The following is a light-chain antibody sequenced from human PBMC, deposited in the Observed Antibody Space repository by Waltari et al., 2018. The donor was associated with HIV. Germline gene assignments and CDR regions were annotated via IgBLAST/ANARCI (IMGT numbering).Light chain of an antibody. CDR2: RNN. V-gene: IGLV1-47*01. CDR1: SSNIGINY. Sequence: QSVLTQPPSASGTPGPRVTISCSGSSSNIGINYVSWHQQLPGTAPTLLMYRNNRRPSGVPDRFSGSKSGTSASLAISGLRSEDEAEYYCAAWDDSLSGGVFGSGTKVTVL. CDR3: AAWDDSLSGGV. J-gene: IGLJ1*01.